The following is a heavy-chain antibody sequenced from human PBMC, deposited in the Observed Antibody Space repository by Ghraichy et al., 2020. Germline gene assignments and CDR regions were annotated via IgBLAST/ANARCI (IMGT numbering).Heavy chain of an antibody. V-gene: IGHV3-30*18. CDR3: AKARSAYPYAMDV. CDR1: GFTFSNFG. J-gene: IGHJ6*02. CDR2: ISYDGNNK. Sequence: LSLTCAASGFTFSNFGMHWVRQAPGKGLEWVTLISYDGNNKYYADSVKGRFTISRDNSKSTLYLHINSLRPEDTSVYYCAKARSAYPYAMDVWGQGTTVTVSS. D-gene: IGHD3-3*01.